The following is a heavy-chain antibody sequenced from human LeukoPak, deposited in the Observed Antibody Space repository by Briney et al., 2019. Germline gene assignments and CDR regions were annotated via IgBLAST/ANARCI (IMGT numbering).Heavy chain of an antibody. CDR2: ISASGGSIT. CDR1: GFTFSSYG. J-gene: IGHJ4*02. D-gene: IGHD3-3*02. CDR3: AKPILAFDY. V-gene: IGHV3-23*01. Sequence: PGGSLRLSCAASGFTFSSYGMSWVRQVPGKGLEWVSAISASGGSITYHADSVKGRFTISRDNSKNTLYLQMNSLRAEDTAVYYCAKPILAFDYWGQGTLVTVSS.